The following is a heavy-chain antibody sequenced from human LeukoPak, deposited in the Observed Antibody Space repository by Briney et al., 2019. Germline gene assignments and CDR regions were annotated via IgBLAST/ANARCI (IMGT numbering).Heavy chain of an antibody. CDR3: CMKGYCSGGSCYDY. D-gene: IGHD2-15*01. V-gene: IGHV4-61*01. CDR1: GGSVSSGSYY. CDR2: IYYSGST. Sequence: SSETLSLTCTVSGGSVSSGSYYWSWIRQPPGKGLEWIGYIYYSGSTNYNPSLKSRVTISVDTSKNQFSLKLSSMTAADTAVYYCCMKGYCSGGSCYDYWGQGTLVTVSS. J-gene: IGHJ4*02.